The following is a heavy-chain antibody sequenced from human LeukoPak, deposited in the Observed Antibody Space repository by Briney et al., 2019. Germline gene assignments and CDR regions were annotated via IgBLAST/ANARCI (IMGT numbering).Heavy chain of an antibody. Sequence: PSETLSLTCTVSGASITSNTYFWDWIRQPPGKGLEWIGTISYSKSASYNTSLKSRVTISVDTSKSQFSLKLRSVTAADTAVYYCARDRGARVYYYMDVWGKGTTVTISS. CDR1: GASITSNTYF. V-gene: IGHV4-39*07. CDR3: ARDRGARVYYYMDV. D-gene: IGHD1-26*01. J-gene: IGHJ6*03. CDR2: ISYSKSA.